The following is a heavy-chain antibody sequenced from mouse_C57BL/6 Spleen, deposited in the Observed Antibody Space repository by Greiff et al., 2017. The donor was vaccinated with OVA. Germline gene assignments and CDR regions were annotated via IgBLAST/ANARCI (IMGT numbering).Heavy chain of an antibody. CDR2: INYDGSST. D-gene: IGHD2-4*01. J-gene: IGHJ3*01. CDR1: GFTFSDYY. V-gene: IGHV5-16*01. CDR3: ARGNYDYDGSWFAY. Sequence: EVMLVESEGGLVQPGSSMKLSCTASGFTFSDYYMAWVRQVPEKGLEWVANINYDGSSTYYLDSLQSRFIISRDNAKNILYLQMSSLKSEDTATYYCARGNYDYDGSWFAYWGQGTLVTVSA.